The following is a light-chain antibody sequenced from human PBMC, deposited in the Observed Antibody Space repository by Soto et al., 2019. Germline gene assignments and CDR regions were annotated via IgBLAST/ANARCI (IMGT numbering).Light chain of an antibody. Sequence: DIQMTQSPSTLSASVGDRVTLTCRASQSISSWLAWYQQKPGKAPNLLIYKASSLKSGVPSRFSGSGSRTEFTLTISGLEPDDVATYYCERDNSGWTFGQGNKGEIK. CDR3: ERDNSGWT. J-gene: IGKJ1*01. CDR2: KAS. V-gene: IGKV1-5*03. CDR1: QSISSW.